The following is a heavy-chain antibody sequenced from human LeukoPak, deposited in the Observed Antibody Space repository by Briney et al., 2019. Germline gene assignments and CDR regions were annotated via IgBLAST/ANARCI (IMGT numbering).Heavy chain of an antibody. Sequence: PGGSLRLPCAASGFTFNTYWMSWVRQGPGKGLEWVANMKQDGSEIHYVGSVKGRFSISRDNAKDSLYLQMNSLRVDDTAVYYCARQTGTVANMDVWGQGTTVTVSS. CDR3: ARQTGTVANMDV. D-gene: IGHD4-11*01. J-gene: IGHJ6*02. CDR2: MKQDGSEI. V-gene: IGHV3-7*01. CDR1: GFTFNTYW.